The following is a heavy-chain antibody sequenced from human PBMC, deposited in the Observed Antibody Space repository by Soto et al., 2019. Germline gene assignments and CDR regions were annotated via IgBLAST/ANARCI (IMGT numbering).Heavy chain of an antibody. CDR1: GFRFRDYW. D-gene: IGHD3-10*01. CDR2: IKQDESDK. CDR3: ARGSKDSYPGSRIFDF. V-gene: IGHV3-7*03. J-gene: IGHJ4*02. Sequence: GGSLRLSCAVSGFRFRDYWMSWVRQAPGKGLEWVANIKQDESDKYYVDSVKGRFTISRDNSKKTLYLQMSSLRADDSAVYFCARGSKDSYPGSRIFDFWGRGTLVTVSS.